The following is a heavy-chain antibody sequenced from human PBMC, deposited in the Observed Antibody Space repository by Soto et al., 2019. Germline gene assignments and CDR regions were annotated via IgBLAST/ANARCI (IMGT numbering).Heavy chain of an antibody. V-gene: IGHV4-59*01. D-gene: IGHD3-16*02. CDR1: GGSISSYY. J-gene: IGHJ4*02. CDR3: ARGFEFIGTYYFDY. Sequence: SETLSLTCTVSGGSISSYYWSWIRQPPGKGLEWIGYIYYSGSTNYNPSLKSRVTISVDTSKNQFSLKLSSVTAADTAVYYCARGFEFIGTYYFDYCGQGTLVTVS. CDR2: IYYSGST.